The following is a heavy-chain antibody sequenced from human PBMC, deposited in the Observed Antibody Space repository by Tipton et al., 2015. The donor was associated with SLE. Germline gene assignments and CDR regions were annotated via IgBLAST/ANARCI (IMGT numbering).Heavy chain of an antibody. CDR3: AGDLSSGFPDV. CDR1: GGAFSGYY. D-gene: IGHD3-22*01. Sequence: TLSLTCAVYGGAFSGYYWSWIRQPPGNGLEWIGEINHSGSTNYNPSLKSRVTISVDTSKNQFSLKLSSVTAADTAVYYCAGDLSSGFPDVWGKGTTVTVSS. CDR2: INHSGST. J-gene: IGHJ6*04. V-gene: IGHV4-34*01.